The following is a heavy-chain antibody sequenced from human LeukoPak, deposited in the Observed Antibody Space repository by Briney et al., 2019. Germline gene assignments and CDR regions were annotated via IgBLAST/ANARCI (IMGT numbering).Heavy chain of an antibody. Sequence: PGGSLRLSCAASGFTFDDYGMSWVRQAPGKGLEWVSAISGSGGSTYYADSVKGRFTISRDNSKNTLYLQMNSLRAEDTAVYYCAKDVLVIAPYFDYWGQGTLVTVSS. J-gene: IGHJ4*02. CDR3: AKDVLVIAPYFDY. CDR2: ISGSGGST. D-gene: IGHD2-21*01. CDR1: GFTFDDYG. V-gene: IGHV3-23*01.